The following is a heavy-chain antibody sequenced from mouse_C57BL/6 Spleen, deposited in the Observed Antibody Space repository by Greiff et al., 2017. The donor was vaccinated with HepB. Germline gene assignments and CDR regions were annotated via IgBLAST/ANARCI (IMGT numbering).Heavy chain of an antibody. CDR3: TRAPYYGSSYGGFAY. V-gene: IGHV1-54*01. CDR2: INPGSGGT. D-gene: IGHD1-1*01. CDR1: GYAFTNYL. Sequence: VQLQQSGAELVRPGTSVKVSCKASGYAFTNYLIEWVKQRPGQGLEWIGVINPGSGGTNYNEKFKGKATLTADKSSSTAYMQLSSLTSEDSAVYLCTRAPYYGSSYGGFAYWGQGTLVTVSA. J-gene: IGHJ3*01.